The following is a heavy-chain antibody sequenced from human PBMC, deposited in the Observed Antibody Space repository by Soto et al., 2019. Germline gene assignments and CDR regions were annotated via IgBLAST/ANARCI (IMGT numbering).Heavy chain of an antibody. J-gene: IGHJ4*02. CDR2: ITSKGSTI. V-gene: IGHV3-48*02. D-gene: IGHD2-2*01. Sequence: GGSLRLSCAASGFTFSSYAMNWVRQAPGKGLEWVSYITSKGSTIKYADSVKGRFTVSRDNAKNSLYLQLSSLRDEDTAVYYCAKAKDACSDTSCSLSPFDFWGQGTLVTASS. CDR3: AKAKDACSDTSCSLSPFDF. CDR1: GFTFSSYA.